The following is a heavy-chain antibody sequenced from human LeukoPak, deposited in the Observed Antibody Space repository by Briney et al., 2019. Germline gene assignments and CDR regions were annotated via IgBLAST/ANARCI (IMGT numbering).Heavy chain of an antibody. CDR1: GGSFIGYY. CDR3: ARGSVVVVVAAIYHYYYMDV. D-gene: IGHD2-15*01. V-gene: IGHV4-34*01. Sequence: SETLSLTCAVYGGSFIGYYWSWIRQPPGKGMEWIGEMNRSGSTNYNPSLKSRVTISVDTSKNQFSLKLSSVTAADTAVYYCARGSVVVVVAAIYHYYYMDVWGKGTTVTVSS. CDR2: MNRSGST. J-gene: IGHJ6*03.